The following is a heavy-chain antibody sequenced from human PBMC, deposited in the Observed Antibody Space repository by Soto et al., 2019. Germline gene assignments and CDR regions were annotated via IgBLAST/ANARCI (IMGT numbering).Heavy chain of an antibody. CDR3: ARPPGYISDWHYFDL. Sequence: QVQLVQSGAEVKKPGASVKVSCEASGYTFINYYMHWVRQAPGQGFEWMGRISPKSGGTNYAQKFQGRVRMTWDTSLKTAYMELSGLKSDDTAVYYCARPPGYISDWHYFDLWGQGTLVTVSS. CDR2: ISPKSGGT. J-gene: IGHJ4*02. D-gene: IGHD2-21*02. V-gene: IGHV1-2*02. CDR1: GYTFINYY.